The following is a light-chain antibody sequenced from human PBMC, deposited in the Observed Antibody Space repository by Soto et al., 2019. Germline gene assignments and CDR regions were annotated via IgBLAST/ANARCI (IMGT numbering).Light chain of an antibody. CDR3: QQYDNLPRLT. Sequence: DIQKTQSPSSLSASVGDRVTITCQASHDISNSLNWYQQKPGKATKLLIYDASNLQTGVPSRFSGSGSGTDFTLTISSLQPEEIATYYCQQYDNLPRLTFGPGTKVDIK. CDR2: DAS. CDR1: HDISNS. J-gene: IGKJ3*01. V-gene: IGKV1-33*01.